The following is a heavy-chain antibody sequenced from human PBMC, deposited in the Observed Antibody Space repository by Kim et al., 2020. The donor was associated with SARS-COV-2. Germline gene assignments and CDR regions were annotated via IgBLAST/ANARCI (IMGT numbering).Heavy chain of an antibody. CDR1: GFTFSSYW. Sequence: GGSLRLSCAASGFTFSSYWMSWVRQAPGKGLEWVANIKQDGSEKYYVDSVKGRFTISRDNAKNSLYLQMNSLRAEDTAVYYCARDCSGGSCHYKYYFDYWGQGTLVTVSS. J-gene: IGHJ4*02. D-gene: IGHD2-15*01. CDR3: ARDCSGGSCHYKYYFDY. V-gene: IGHV3-7*01. CDR2: IKQDGSEK.